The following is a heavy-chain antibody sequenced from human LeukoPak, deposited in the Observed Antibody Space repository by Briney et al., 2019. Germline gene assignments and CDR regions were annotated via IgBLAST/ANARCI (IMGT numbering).Heavy chain of an antibody. CDR3: ASSHLVGATCFDH. D-gene: IGHD1-26*01. CDR2: IYPDDSDT. CDR1: EYSFSNYW. V-gene: IGHV5-51*01. Sequence: GESLKISCKGSEYSFSNYWIGWVRQMPGKGLEWMGIIYPDDSDTRYSPSFQGQVTISADKSISTAYLQWSSLKASDTAMYYCASSHLVGATCFDHWGQGTLVTVSS. J-gene: IGHJ4*02.